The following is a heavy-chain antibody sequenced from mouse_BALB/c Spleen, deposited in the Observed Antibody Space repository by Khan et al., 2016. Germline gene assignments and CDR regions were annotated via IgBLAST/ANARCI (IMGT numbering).Heavy chain of an antibody. CDR3: ARGDGNYENYFDY. J-gene: IGHJ2*01. Sequence: VQLKESGAELVKPGASVKLSCTASGFNIKDTYMHWVKQRPEQGLEWIGRIDPANGNTKYVPKFQGKATITADTSSNTAYLQLSSLTSEDTAVYYCARGDGNYENYFDYWGQGTTLTVSS. CDR2: IDPANGNT. D-gene: IGHD2-1*01. V-gene: IGHV14-3*02. CDR1: GFNIKDTY.